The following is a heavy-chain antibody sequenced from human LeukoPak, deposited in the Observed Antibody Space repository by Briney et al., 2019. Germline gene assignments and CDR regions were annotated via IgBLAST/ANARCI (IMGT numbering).Heavy chain of an antibody. CDR1: GYSFTSCW. V-gene: IGHV5-51*01. J-gene: IGHJ4*02. Sequence: GESLKISCKESGYSFTSCWIGWVRPMPGKGLEWMGIIYPGDSDTRYNPSFQGQVTISADKSISTAYLQWSSLKASDSAMYYCARRSAEVRGVIGYWGQGTLVTVSS. CDR3: ARRSAEVRGVIGY. CDR2: IYPGDSDT. D-gene: IGHD3-10*01.